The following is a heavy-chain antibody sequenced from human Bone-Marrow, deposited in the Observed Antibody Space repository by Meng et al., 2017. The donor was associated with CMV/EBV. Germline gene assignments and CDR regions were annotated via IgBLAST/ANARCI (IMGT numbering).Heavy chain of an antibody. CDR3: VRDSLTVSRSWDWRWFDP. J-gene: IGHJ5*02. CDR2: ISAYNGNT. CDR1: GYNFSSYG. V-gene: IGHV1-18*01. Sequence: ASVKVSCKASGYNFSSYGISWVRQAPGQGLEWMGWISAYNGNTDYAQKLQGRVTLTTDTSTSTAYMELRSLRSDDTAIYYCVRDSLTVSRSWDWRWFDPWGQGTLVTVAS. D-gene: IGHD1-26*01.